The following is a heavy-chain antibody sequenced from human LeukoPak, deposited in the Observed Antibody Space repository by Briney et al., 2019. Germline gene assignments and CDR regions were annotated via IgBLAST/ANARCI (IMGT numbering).Heavy chain of an antibody. CDR2: ISSSSSYI. V-gene: IGHV3-21*01. Sequence: NPGGSLRLSCAASGFTFSSYSMNWVRQAPGKGLEWVSSISSSSSYIYYADPVKGRITITRDNAKNSLYLQMNSLRAEDTAVYYCARVITMIVVPDAFDIWGQGTMVTVSS. CDR3: ARVITMIVVPDAFDI. D-gene: IGHD3-22*01. CDR1: GFTFSSYS. J-gene: IGHJ3*02.